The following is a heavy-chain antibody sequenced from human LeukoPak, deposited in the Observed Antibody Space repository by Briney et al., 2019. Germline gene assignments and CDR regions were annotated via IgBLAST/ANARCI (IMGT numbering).Heavy chain of an antibody. Sequence: PGGSLRLSCAASGFTFSSYGMHWVRQAPGKGLEWVAFIRYDGSNKYYADSVKGRFTISRDNSKNTLYLQMNSLRAVATAVYYCAKDRGGEAVAGLDYWGQGTLVTVSS. J-gene: IGHJ4*02. CDR3: AKDRGGEAVAGLDY. CDR1: GFTFSSYG. CDR2: IRYDGSNK. V-gene: IGHV3-30*02. D-gene: IGHD6-19*01.